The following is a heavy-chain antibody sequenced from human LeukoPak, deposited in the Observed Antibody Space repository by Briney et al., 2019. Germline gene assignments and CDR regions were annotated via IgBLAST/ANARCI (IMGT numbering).Heavy chain of an antibody. CDR3: ARHEGYCSSTSCYGQNWFDP. J-gene: IGHJ5*02. V-gene: IGHV5-51*01. Sequence: HGESLKISCKGSGYSFTSHWIGWVRQMPGKGLEWMGIIYPGDSDTRYSPSFQGQVTISADKSISTAYLQWSSLKASDTAMYYCARHEGYCSSTSCYGQNWFDPWGQGTLVTVSS. D-gene: IGHD2-2*01. CDR2: IYPGDSDT. CDR1: GYSFTSHW.